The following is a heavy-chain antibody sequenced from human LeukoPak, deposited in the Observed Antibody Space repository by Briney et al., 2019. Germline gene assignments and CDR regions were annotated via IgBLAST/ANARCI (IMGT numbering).Heavy chain of an antibody. CDR1: GYTFTSYG. Sequence: ASVKVSCKASGYTFTSYGISWVRQAPGQGLEWVGRINPNSGGTEYEQKFQGRVTMTRDTSIGTAYVEVSRLVSDDTAMYYCARDLTSTSNREFDYWGQGTLVTVSS. CDR3: ARDLTSTSNREFDY. J-gene: IGHJ4*02. D-gene: IGHD1-26*01. V-gene: IGHV1-2*06. CDR2: INPNSGGT.